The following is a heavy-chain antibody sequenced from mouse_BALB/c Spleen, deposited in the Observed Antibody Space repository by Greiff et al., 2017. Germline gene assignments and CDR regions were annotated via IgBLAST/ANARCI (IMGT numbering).Heavy chain of an antibody. CDR3: ASYYGYDVGVWYFDV. J-gene: IGHJ1*01. Sequence: DVKLVESGGGLVQPGGSLKLSCAASGFTFSSYTMSWVRQTPEKRLEWVAYISNGGGSTYYPDTVKGRFTISRDNAKNTLYLQMSSLKSEDTAMYYCASYYGYDVGVWYFDVWGAGTTVTVSS. CDR2: ISNGGGST. V-gene: IGHV5-12-2*01. CDR1: GFTFSSYT. D-gene: IGHD2-2*01.